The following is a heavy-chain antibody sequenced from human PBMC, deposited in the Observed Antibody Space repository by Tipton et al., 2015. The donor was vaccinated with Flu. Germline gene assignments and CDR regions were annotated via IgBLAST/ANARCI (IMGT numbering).Heavy chain of an antibody. J-gene: IGHJ2*01. D-gene: IGHD3-16*01. CDR3: AKRSSFVSWYFDL. Sequence: SLRLSCAASGFTFSSYSMHWVRQAPGKGLEGVAFIRYDGSNKYYADSVKGRFTISRDNSKNTLYLQMNGLRAEDTAVYYCAKRSSFVSWYFDLWGRGTLVTVSS. CDR2: IRYDGSNK. CDR1: GFTFSSYS. V-gene: IGHV3-30*02.